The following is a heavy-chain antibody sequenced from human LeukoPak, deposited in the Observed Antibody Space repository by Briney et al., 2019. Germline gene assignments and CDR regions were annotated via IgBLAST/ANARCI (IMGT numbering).Heavy chain of an antibody. V-gene: IGHV3-74*01. D-gene: IGHD2-21*02. CDR1: GFTFSSYW. CDR3: ARDQGTATSIFDY. CDR2: IKSDGTTT. Sequence: PAGGSLRLSCAASGFTFSSYWMHWVRQAPGQGPVWVSRIKSDGTTTTYADSVRGRFTISRDNAKNSLYLQMNSLRAEDTAVYYCARDQGTATSIFDYWGQGTLVTVSS. J-gene: IGHJ4*02.